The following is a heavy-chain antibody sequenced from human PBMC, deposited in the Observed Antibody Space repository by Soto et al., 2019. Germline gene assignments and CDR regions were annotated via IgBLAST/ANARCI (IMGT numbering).Heavy chain of an antibody. CDR2: ISGSGGST. V-gene: IGHV3-23*01. D-gene: IGHD3-3*01. CDR1: GFTFSSYA. Sequence: GGSLRLSCAASGFTFSSYAMSWVRQAPGKGLEWVSAISGSGGSTYYADSVKGRFTISRDNSKNTLYLQMNSLRAEDTAVYYCAKDFRFLEWFSPCMDAWGQGTTVTVSS. CDR3: AKDFRFLEWFSPCMDA. J-gene: IGHJ6*02.